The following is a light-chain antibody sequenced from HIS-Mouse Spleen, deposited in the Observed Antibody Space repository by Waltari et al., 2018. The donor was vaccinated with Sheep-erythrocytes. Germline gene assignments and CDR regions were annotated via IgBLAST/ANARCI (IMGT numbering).Light chain of an antibody. Sequence: EIVITQSPATLSVSPGERATLSSRASQSVSSNLAWYQQKPGQAPRLLIYGASTRATGIPARFSGSGSGTEFTLTISSMQSEDFAVYYCQQYNNWPPPYTFGQGTKLEIK. CDR3: QQYNNWPPPYT. V-gene: IGKV3-15*01. J-gene: IGKJ2*01. CDR2: GAS. CDR1: QSVSSN.